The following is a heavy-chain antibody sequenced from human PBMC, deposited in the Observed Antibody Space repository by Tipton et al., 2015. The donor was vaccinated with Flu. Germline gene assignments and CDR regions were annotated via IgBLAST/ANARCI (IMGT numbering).Heavy chain of an antibody. V-gene: IGHV3-7*01. CDR1: GFTFSTYF. CDR2: IEKDGSEK. J-gene: IGHJ3*01. CDR3: ARNVFDF. Sequence: QLVQSGGGLVQPGGSLRLSCAASGFTFSTYFMSWVRQAPGKGLEWVANIEKDGSEKHYVDSVKGRFTVSRDNAKSSLYLQMNSLRAEDTAMYYCARNVFDFWGQGTMVTVSS.